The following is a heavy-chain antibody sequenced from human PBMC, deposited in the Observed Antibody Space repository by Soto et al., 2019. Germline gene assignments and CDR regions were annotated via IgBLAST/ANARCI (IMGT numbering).Heavy chain of an antibody. CDR1: GFTFSSYW. Sequence: EVQLVESGGGLVQPGGSLRLSCAASGFTFSSYWMHWVRQAPGEGLVWVSRINSEGSITTYADSVKGRFTISRDNAKNTLYLQMHILRAEHTAVYYCARVGGYSVGYWGQGTLVTVSS. D-gene: IGHD2-2*03. CDR2: INSEGSIT. V-gene: IGHV3-74*01. CDR3: ARVGGYSVGY. J-gene: IGHJ4*02.